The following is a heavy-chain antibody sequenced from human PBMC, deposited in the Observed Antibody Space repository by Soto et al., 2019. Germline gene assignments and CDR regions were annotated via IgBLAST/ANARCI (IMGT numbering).Heavy chain of an antibody. D-gene: IGHD6-25*01. Sequence: QVQLVESGGGVVQPGRSLRLSCAASGFTFSSYGMHWVRQAPGKGLEWVAVIWYDGSNKYYADSVKGRFTISRDKYKNTLYVQMSSLRAEDTAVYYCARVVGYGFDIWGQGTMVTVSS. CDR3: ARVVGYGFDI. CDR1: GFTFSSYG. CDR2: IWYDGSNK. J-gene: IGHJ3*02. V-gene: IGHV3-33*01.